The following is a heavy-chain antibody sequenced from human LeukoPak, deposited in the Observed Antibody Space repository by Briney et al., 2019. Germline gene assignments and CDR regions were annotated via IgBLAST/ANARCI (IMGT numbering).Heavy chain of an antibody. CDR1: RFTFRNYA. CDR2: ISGTADSK. V-gene: IGHV3-23*01. CDR3: AKGVPSCSTTSCYADY. J-gene: IGHJ4*02. D-gene: IGHD2-2*01. Sequence: GGSLRLSCAASRFTFRNYAMSWVRQAPGRGLEWLSIISGTADSKYYADSVKGRFTISRDNPRSTLYLEMKSLRAEDTAVYYCAKGVPSCSTTSCYADYWGQGTLVTVSS.